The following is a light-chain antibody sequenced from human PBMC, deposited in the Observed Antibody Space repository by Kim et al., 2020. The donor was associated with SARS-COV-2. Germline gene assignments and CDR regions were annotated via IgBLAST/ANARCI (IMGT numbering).Light chain of an antibody. J-gene: IGKJ1*01. CDR1: QDISRY. CDR2: TAS. CDR3: QQTYSASRT. Sequence: DIQMTQSPYSLSASVGDRVTITCRASQDISRYLMWYQQKPGKAPKLLIYTASSLQSGVPSRFTGSGSETDFTLTISSLQPEDFATYYCQQTYSASRTFGQGTKVDIK. V-gene: IGKV1-39*01.